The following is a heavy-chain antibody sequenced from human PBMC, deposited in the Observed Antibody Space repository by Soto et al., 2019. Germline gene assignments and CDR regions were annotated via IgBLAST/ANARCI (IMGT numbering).Heavy chain of an antibody. CDR3: ARRRGVVNVSYYYYYGMDV. CDR1: GGSISSSSYY. V-gene: IGHV4-39*01. J-gene: IGHJ6*02. CDR2: IYYSGST. D-gene: IGHD2-15*01. Sequence: PSETLSLTCTVSGGSISSSSYYWGWIRQPPGKGLEWIGSIYYSGSTYYNPSLKSRVAISVDTAKNQFSLKLSSVTAADTAVYYCARRRGVVNVSYYYYYGMDVWGQGTTVTVSS.